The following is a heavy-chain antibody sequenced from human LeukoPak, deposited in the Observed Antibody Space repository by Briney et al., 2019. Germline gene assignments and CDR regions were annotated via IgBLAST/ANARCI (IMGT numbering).Heavy chain of an antibody. V-gene: IGHV3-20*04. CDR3: ARSDGILTGTGPNDY. CDR1: GFTFDDDD. Sequence: GGSLRLSCAASGFTFDDDDMTWVRQVPGKGLEWVSAIHWNGTSIGYADSVKGRFTISRDNAKNSLYLQMNSLRAEDTAVYYCARSDGILTGTGPNDYWGQGTLVTVSS. J-gene: IGHJ4*02. D-gene: IGHD3-9*01. CDR2: IHWNGTSI.